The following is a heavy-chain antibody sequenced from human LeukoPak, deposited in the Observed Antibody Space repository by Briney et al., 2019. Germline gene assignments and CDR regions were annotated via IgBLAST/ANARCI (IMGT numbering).Heavy chain of an antibody. V-gene: IGHV3-23*01. J-gene: IGHJ4*02. D-gene: IGHD2-15*01. CDR2: ISNNGGYT. CDR3: AKQLGYCSDGSCYFPY. CDR1: GFTFTNYW. Sequence: GGSLRLSCVVSGFTFTNYWMSWVRQAPGKGLEWVSAISNNGGYTYYADSVQGRFTISRDNSKSTLCLQMNSLRAEDTAVYYCAKQLGYCSDGSCYFPYWGQGTLVTVSS.